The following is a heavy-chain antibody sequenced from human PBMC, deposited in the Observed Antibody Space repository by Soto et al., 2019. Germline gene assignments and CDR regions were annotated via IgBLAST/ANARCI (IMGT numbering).Heavy chain of an antibody. CDR1: GFTVSSYA. J-gene: IGHJ4*02. V-gene: IGHV3-23*01. Sequence: PGGSTRLSCAASGFTVSSYAMSWVRQAPGKGLEWVSTISGTGGSTYYPDSVKGRFTISRDNSKNTVYLQMNSLRPEDTAVYYCAKESLPEHYGDTLFDYWGQGTRVTVSS. CDR2: ISGTGGST. CDR3: AKESLPEHYGDTLFDY. D-gene: IGHD4-17*01.